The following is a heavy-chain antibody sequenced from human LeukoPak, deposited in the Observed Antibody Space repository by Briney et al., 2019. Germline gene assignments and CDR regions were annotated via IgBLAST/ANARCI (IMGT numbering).Heavy chain of an antibody. Sequence: GGSLRLSCAASGSTFSSYTMNWVRQAPGKGLEWISCVSSSSSNIYYADSVKGRFTISRDNAKNSLYLQMNSLRDEDTAVYYCARDFRFAVDCWGQGTQVTVSS. CDR3: ARDFRFAVDC. CDR2: VSSSSSNI. CDR1: GSTFSSYT. V-gene: IGHV3-48*02. J-gene: IGHJ4*02.